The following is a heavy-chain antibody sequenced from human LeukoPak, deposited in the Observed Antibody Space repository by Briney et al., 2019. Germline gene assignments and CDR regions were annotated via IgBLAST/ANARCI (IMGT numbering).Heavy chain of an antibody. J-gene: IGHJ5*02. V-gene: IGHV3-23*01. CDR1: GFTFSSYA. CDR3: AKSDSSSS. D-gene: IGHD6-13*01. CDR2: INSDGDIT. Sequence: GGSLRLSCAASGFTFSSYAMNWVRQAPGKGLGRVSGINSDGDITYYADSVKGRFTISRDNSKNMLYLQMNSLRAEDTAVYYCAKSDSSSSWGQGILVTVSS.